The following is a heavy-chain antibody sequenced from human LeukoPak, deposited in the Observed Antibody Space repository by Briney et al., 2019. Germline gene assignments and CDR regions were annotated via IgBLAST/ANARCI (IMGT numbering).Heavy chain of an antibody. CDR2: ISSSGSTI. CDR3: ARVGDCSSTSCYFYFDY. J-gene: IGHJ4*02. D-gene: IGHD2-2*01. Sequence: GGSLRLSCAASGFTFSSYEMNWVRQAPGKGLEWVSYISSSGSTIYYADSVKGRFTISRDNAKNSLYLQMNSLRAEDTAVYYRARVGDCSSTSCYFYFDYWGQGTLVTVSS. CDR1: GFTFSSYE. V-gene: IGHV3-48*03.